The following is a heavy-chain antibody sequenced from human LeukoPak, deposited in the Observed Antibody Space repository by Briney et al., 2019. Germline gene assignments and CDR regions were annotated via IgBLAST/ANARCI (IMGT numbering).Heavy chain of an antibody. V-gene: IGHV4-59*08. D-gene: IGHD6-13*01. CDR2: IYYSGNT. CDR1: GGSISTYY. Sequence: SETLSLTCTVSGGSISTYYWSWIRQPPGKGLEWIGCIYYSGNTNYNPSLKGRVTISVDTSKKQFSLKLSSVTAADTAVYYCARQGVAAPVYYFDYWGQGTLVTVSS. CDR3: ARQGVAAPVYYFDY. J-gene: IGHJ4*02.